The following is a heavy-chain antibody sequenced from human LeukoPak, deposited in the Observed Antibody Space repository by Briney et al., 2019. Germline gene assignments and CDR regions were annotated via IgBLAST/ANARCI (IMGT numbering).Heavy chain of an antibody. Sequence: SETLSLTCAVYGGSFSGYYWSWICQPPGKGLEWVGEINHSGSTNYNPSLKSRVTISVDTSKNQFSLKLSSVTAADTAVYYCARGSRAHSSGWYGDWGQGTLVTVSS. V-gene: IGHV4-34*01. CDR2: INHSGST. D-gene: IGHD6-19*01. J-gene: IGHJ4*02. CDR1: GGSFSGYY. CDR3: ARGSRAHSSGWYGD.